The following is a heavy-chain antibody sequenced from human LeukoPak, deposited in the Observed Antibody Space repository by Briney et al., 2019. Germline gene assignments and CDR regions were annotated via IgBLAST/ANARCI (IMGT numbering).Heavy chain of an antibody. J-gene: IGHJ6*02. CDR1: GFTFSSYW. Sequence: GGSLRLSCAASGFTFSSYWMSWVRQAPGKGLEWVANIKQDGSEKYYVDSVKGRFTISRDNSKNTLYLQMNSLRAEDTAVYYCAREREYYYYYGMDVWGQGTTVTVSS. V-gene: IGHV3-7*01. CDR2: IKQDGSEK. CDR3: AREREYYYYYGMDV.